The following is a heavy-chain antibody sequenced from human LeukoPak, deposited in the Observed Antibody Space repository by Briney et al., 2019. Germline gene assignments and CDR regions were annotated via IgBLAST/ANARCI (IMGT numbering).Heavy chain of an antibody. D-gene: IGHD3-22*01. Sequence: PGRSLRLSCAASGFTFSSYAMHWVRQAPGKGLEWVAVISYDGSNKYYADSVKGRFTISRDNSKNTLYLQMNSLRAEDTAVYYCASAYYDSSGYFTPLLDYWGQGTLVTVSS. CDR2: ISYDGSNK. V-gene: IGHV3-30-3*01. CDR1: GFTFSSYA. J-gene: IGHJ4*02. CDR3: ASAYYDSSGYFTPLLDY.